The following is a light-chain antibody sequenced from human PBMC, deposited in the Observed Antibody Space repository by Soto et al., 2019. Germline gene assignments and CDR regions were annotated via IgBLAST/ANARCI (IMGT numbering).Light chain of an antibody. CDR1: QSVSNF. CDR2: DTS. CDR3: QRYNNWPLT. V-gene: IGKV3-15*01. Sequence: EIVLTQSPATLSLSPGERATLSCRASQSVSNFLAWYQQKPGQAPRLLIYDTSARATGVPARFSGSRSGPEFTLTINSLQSEDFAIYYCQRYNNWPLTFGGGTKVDIK. J-gene: IGKJ4*01.